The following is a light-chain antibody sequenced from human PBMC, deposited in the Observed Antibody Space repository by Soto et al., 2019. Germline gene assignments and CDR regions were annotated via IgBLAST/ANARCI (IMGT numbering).Light chain of an antibody. V-gene: IGKV3D-11*01. Sequence: EIVMTQSPATLSVSPGERATRAFRASQDVSKYLAWYQQKPGQAPRLLIYDESNGATRIPARLSGSGSGTDFTLTIRSLEPEDFAVYYCQKRRTWLFGPGTKVDI. CDR3: QKRRTWL. CDR2: DES. CDR1: QDVSKY. J-gene: IGKJ3*01.